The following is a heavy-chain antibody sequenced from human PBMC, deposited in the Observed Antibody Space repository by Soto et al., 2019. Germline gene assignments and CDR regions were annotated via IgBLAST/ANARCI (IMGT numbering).Heavy chain of an antibody. CDR3: GKPPHHPRSDAFDI. Sequence: EVQLLESGGGLVQPGGSLRLSCAASGFTFSSYAMIWVRQAPGKGLEWVSAISGSGGSTYYADSVKGGFTISRDNSKNKLYLQMNSLGAADTAVYYCGKPPHHPRSDAFDISGQGTIVTVSS. CDR2: ISGSGGST. J-gene: IGHJ3*02. V-gene: IGHV3-23*01. CDR1: GFTFSSYA.